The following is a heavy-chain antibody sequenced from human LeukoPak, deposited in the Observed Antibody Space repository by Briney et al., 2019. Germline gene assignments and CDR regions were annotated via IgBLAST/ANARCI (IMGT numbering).Heavy chain of an antibody. D-gene: IGHD2-15*01. V-gene: IGHV3-48*01. CDR3: ARAVALTDY. Sequence: PGGSLRLSCAASGFTLSSYSMNWVRQAPGKGLEWVAYINSDSTSINYANSVRGRFTISRDNAKNSLYLQMNSPRAEDTAVYYCARAVALTDYWGQGTLVTVSS. CDR1: GFTLSSYS. J-gene: IGHJ4*02. CDR2: INSDSTSI.